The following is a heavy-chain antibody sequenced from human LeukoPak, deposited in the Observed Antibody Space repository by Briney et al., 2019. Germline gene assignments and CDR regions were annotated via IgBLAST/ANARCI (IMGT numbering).Heavy chain of an antibody. V-gene: IGHV3-9*01. J-gene: IGHJ4*02. Sequence: GRSLRLSCAASGFTFDDYAMHWVRQAPGKGLEWVSGISWNSGSIGYADSVKGRFTISRDNAKNSLYLQMNSLRAEDTAVYYCASLLGIAVAGSGGTYGNFDYWGQGTLVTVSS. CDR3: ASLLGIAVAGSGGTYGNFDY. D-gene: IGHD6-19*01. CDR1: GFTFDDYA. CDR2: ISWNSGSI.